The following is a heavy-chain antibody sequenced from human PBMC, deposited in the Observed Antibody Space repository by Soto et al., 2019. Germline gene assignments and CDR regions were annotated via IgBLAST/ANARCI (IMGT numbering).Heavy chain of an antibody. J-gene: IGHJ4*02. Sequence: SETLSLTCTVSGGSISSSSYYWGWIRQPPGKGLEWIGSIYYSRSTYYNPSLKSRVTISVDTSKNQFSLKLSSVTAADTAVYYCARWLQITYDYWGQGTLVT. V-gene: IGHV4-39*01. CDR3: ARWLQITYDY. CDR1: GGSISSSSYY. D-gene: IGHD5-12*01. CDR2: IYYSRST.